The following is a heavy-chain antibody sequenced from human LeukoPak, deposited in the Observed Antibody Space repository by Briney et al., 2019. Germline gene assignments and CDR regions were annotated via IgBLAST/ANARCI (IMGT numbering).Heavy chain of an antibody. CDR3: AKTRNYGSPSGDWFDP. V-gene: IGHV5-51*01. J-gene: IGHJ5*02. Sequence: GESLKISCKGSGYSFTSYWIGWVRQMPGKGLEWMGIIYPGDSDTRYSPSFQGQVTISADKSISTAYLQWSSLKASDTAMYYCAKTRNYGSPSGDWFDPWGQGTLVTVSS. CDR2: IYPGDSDT. D-gene: IGHD3-10*01. CDR1: GYSFTSYW.